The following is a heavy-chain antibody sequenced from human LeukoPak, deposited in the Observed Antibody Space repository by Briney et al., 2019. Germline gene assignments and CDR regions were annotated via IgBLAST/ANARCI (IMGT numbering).Heavy chain of an antibody. CDR2: ISSSSSTI. V-gene: IGHV3-48*01. D-gene: IGHD3-10*01. Sequence: GGSLRLSCAASGFSFSNYAMTWVRQAPGKGLEWVSYISSSSSTIYYADSVKGRFTISRDNAKNSLYLQMNSLRAEDTAVYYCARDQGYYGSGSTDSWGQGTLVTVSS. CDR3: ARDQGYYGSGSTDS. CDR1: GFSFSNYA. J-gene: IGHJ5*02.